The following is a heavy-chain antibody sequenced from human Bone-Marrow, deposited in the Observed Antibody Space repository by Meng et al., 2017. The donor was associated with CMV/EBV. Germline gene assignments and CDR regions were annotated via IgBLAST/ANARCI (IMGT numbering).Heavy chain of an antibody. Sequence: SETLSLTCTVSGGSISSYYWSWIRQPPGKGLEWIGYIYYSGTTKYNPSLKSRVTLSVDTSKNQLSLKMTSVTAADTAVYYCARQIYDTSGEGWFDPWGQGTLVTVSS. CDR2: IYYSGTT. CDR1: GGSISSYY. D-gene: IGHD3-3*01. CDR3: ARQIYDTSGEGWFDP. J-gene: IGHJ5*02. V-gene: IGHV4-59*01.